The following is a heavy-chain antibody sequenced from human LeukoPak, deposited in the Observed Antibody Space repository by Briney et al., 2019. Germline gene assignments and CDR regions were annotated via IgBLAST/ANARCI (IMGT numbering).Heavy chain of an antibody. Sequence: PSETLSLTCAVSGGSISRGGYSWSWIRQPPGKGLEWIGYSYYSGSTYYNPSLKSRVSISVDKSKNQFSLSLTSVTAADTAVYFCARLFCSGGDCYSGTYYYYYVDVWGEGTTVTVSS. CDR2: SYYSGST. CDR1: GGSISRGGYS. V-gene: IGHV4-30-4*07. J-gene: IGHJ6*03. D-gene: IGHD2-15*01. CDR3: ARLFCSGGDCYSGTYYYYYVDV.